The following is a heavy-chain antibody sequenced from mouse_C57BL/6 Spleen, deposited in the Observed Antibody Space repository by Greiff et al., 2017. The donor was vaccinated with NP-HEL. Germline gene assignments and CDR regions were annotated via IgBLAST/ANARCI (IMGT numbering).Heavy chain of an antibody. D-gene: IGHD2-3*01. J-gene: IGHJ2*01. V-gene: IGHV5-4*01. Sequence: EVKLMESGGGLVKPGGSLKLSCAASGFTFSSYAMSWVRQTPEKRLEWVATISDGGSYTYYPDNVKGRFTISRDNAKNNLYLQMSHLKSEDTAMYYCARDRGLLPPFDYWGQGTTLTVSS. CDR2: ISDGGSYT. CDR1: GFTFSSYA. CDR3: ARDRGLLPPFDY.